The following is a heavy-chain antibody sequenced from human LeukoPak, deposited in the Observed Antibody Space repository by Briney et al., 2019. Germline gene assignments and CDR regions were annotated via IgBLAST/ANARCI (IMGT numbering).Heavy chain of an antibody. J-gene: IGHJ4*02. CDR1: GYTFTSYD. V-gene: IGHV1-2*02. CDR2: MNPNSGAT. CDR3: ARDQHSSGYYYFDY. D-gene: IGHD3-22*01. Sequence: ASVKVSCKASGYTFTSYDINWVRQATGQGLEWMGWMNPNSGATNYAQKFQGRVTMTRDTSISTAYMELSSLRSDDTAVYYCARDQHSSGYYYFDYWGQGTLVTVSS.